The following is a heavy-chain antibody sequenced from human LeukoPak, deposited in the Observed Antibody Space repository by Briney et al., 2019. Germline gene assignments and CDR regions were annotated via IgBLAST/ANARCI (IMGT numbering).Heavy chain of an antibody. V-gene: IGHV3-74*01. CDR2: INSDGSST. J-gene: IGHJ3*01. CDR1: GFTFSTYW. D-gene: IGHD1-26*01. Sequence: GGSLRLSCAASGFTFSTYWMHWVRQAPGKGLVWVSRINSDGSSTIYADSVKGRFTISRDNAKKSLYLQMNSLRAEDTALYYCTKNRGGSSQLGDAFDVWGQGTMVSVSS. CDR3: TKNRGGSSQLGDAFDV.